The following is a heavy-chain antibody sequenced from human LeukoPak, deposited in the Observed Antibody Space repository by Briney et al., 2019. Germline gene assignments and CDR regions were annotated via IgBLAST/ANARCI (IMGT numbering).Heavy chain of an antibody. CDR2: ISGSGGST. CDR1: GVTFNNYA. D-gene: IGHD1-1*01. CDR3: AKDRFTGVAEYFQH. V-gene: IGHV3-23*01. J-gene: IGHJ1*01. Sequence: GGSLRLSCVVSGVTFNNYAMSWVRQAPGKGLEWVSAISGSGGSTYYADSVKGRFTISRDNSKNTLYLQMNSLRAEDTAVYYCAKDRFTGVAEYFQHWGQGTLVTVSS.